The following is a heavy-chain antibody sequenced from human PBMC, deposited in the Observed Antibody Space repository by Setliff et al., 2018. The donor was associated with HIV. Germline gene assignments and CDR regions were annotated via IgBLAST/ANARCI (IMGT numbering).Heavy chain of an antibody. CDR2: ISSSGSTI. CDR3: ARGHSYDSYGYYLRGFDI. CDR1: GFTFSDYY. D-gene: IGHD3-22*01. J-gene: IGHJ3*02. Sequence: PGGSLRLSCAASGFTFSDYYMSWIRQAPGKGLEWVSYISSSGSTIYYADSVKGRFTISRDNAKNSLYLQMNSLRAEATAVYYCARGHSYDSYGYYLRGFDIWGPGTMVTVSS. V-gene: IGHV3-11*04.